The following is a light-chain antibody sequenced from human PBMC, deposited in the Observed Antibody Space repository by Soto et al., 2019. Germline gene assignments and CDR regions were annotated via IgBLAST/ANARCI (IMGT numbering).Light chain of an antibody. CDR1: QFVSSR. Sequence: EIVVTQSPATLSASPGERVTLSCRASQFVSSRLAWYQQRPGQVPRLLIYDTSTRALGISARFSGSGSGTDFTLTISGLQSEDFGVYYCQEYLQWPPGMFGPGTTVDIK. CDR3: QEYLQWPPGM. CDR2: DTS. J-gene: IGKJ1*01. V-gene: IGKV3-15*01.